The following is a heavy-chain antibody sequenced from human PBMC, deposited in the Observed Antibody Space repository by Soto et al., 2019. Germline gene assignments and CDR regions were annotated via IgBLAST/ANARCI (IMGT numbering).Heavy chain of an antibody. D-gene: IGHD1-26*01. Sequence: ASVKVSCKASGYTFSSYAISWVRQAPGQGLEWMGIINPSGGSTSYAQKFQGRVTMTRDTSTSTVYMELSSLRSEDTAVYYCARVGLLSGSYYDYWGQGTLVTVSS. CDR1: GYTFSSYA. J-gene: IGHJ4*02. CDR2: INPSGGST. CDR3: ARVGLLSGSYYDY. V-gene: IGHV1-46*01.